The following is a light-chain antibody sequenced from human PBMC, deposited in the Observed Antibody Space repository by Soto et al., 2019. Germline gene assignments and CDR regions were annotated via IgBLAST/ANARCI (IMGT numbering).Light chain of an antibody. CDR2: EVS. CDR1: SSDIGGYNY. CDR3: SSYTSSRLGV. V-gene: IGLV2-14*01. Sequence: QSALTQPASVSGSPGQSITISCTGTSSDIGGYNYVSWYQQYPGKAPKLMIYEVSHRPSGVSDRFSGSKSGNTASLTISGLQAEDEADYYCSSYTSSRLGVFGTGTKVTVL. J-gene: IGLJ1*01.